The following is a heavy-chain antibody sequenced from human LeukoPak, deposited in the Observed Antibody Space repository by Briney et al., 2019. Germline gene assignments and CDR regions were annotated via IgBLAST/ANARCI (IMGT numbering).Heavy chain of an antibody. Sequence: GGSLRLSCAASGFTFSSYAMSWVRHAPGKGLEWVSVISGSGGSTYYADSVKGRFTISRDNSKNTLYLQMNSLRAEDTAVYYCAKDWLRVMIVVPYPEYWGQGTLVTVSS. J-gene: IGHJ4*02. V-gene: IGHV3-23*01. CDR1: GFTFSSYA. CDR3: AKDWLRVMIVVPYPEY. CDR2: ISGSGGST. D-gene: IGHD3-22*01.